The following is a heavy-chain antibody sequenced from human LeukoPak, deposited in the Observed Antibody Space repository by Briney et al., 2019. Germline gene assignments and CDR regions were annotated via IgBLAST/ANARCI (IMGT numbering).Heavy chain of an antibody. CDR1: GFTFSSYG. CDR3: AKERVVTAILYYFDY. Sequence: GGSLRLSCAASGFTFSSYGMHWVRQAPGKGLEWVAVISYDGSNKYYADSVKGRFTISRDNSKNTLYLQMNSLRAEDTAVYYCAKERVVTAILYYFDYWGQGTLVTVSS. V-gene: IGHV3-30*18. CDR2: ISYDGSNK. J-gene: IGHJ4*02. D-gene: IGHD2-21*02.